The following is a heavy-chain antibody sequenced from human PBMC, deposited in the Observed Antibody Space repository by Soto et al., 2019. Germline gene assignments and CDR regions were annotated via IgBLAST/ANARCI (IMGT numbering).Heavy chain of an antibody. CDR1: GDSINSGGYY. CDR2: ITPSGGT. CDR3: ARGLLDGSYYPTDY. Sequence: PSETLSLTCTVSGDSINSGGYYWSWIRQSPGKGLEWIGEITPSGGTNYNPSLKSRVNILVDTSKNQFSLKLSSVTAADTAVYYCARGLLDGSYYPTDYWGQGTLVTVSS. D-gene: IGHD1-26*01. V-gene: IGHV4-34*01. J-gene: IGHJ4*02.